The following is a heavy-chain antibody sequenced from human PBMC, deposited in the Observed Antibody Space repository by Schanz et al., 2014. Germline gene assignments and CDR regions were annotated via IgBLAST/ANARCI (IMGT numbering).Heavy chain of an antibody. Sequence: EVHLVESGGGLVQPGGSLRLSCAASGITFSSHSFNWVRQAPGKGLEWISYITYNGGTIYYADSVKGRFTISRDKAKNSLYLEMNSLRAEDTALYYCARDRRNADIDYWGQGTLVTVSS. D-gene: IGHD1-1*01. CDR1: GITFSSHS. V-gene: IGHV3-48*01. J-gene: IGHJ4*02. CDR3: ARDRRNADIDY. CDR2: ITYNGGTI.